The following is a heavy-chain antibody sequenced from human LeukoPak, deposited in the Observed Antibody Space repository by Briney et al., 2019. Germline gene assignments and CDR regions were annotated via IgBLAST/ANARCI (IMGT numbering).Heavy chain of an antibody. J-gene: IGHJ4*02. Sequence: SETLSLTCTVSGYSISSGYYWGWIRQPPGEGLEWIGYIYHSGTTYYNPSLKSRVIISVDRSKNQFSLNLSFVTAADTAVYYCVSYCSTTTCPFDYWGQGTLVTVSS. CDR3: VSYCSTTTCPFDY. D-gene: IGHD2-2*01. V-gene: IGHV4-38-2*02. CDR2: IYHSGTT. CDR1: GYSISSGYY.